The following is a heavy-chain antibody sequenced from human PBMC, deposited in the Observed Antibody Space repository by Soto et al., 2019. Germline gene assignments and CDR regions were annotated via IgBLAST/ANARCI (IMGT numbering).Heavy chain of an antibody. CDR3: ASLMSSGYSYGMDV. V-gene: IGHV1-69*02. D-gene: IGHD3-10*01. Sequence: QVQLVQSGAEVKKPGSSVKVSCKASGGTFSSYTISWVRQAPGQGLEWMGRIIPILGIANYAQKFQGRVTSTADKSTSTAYMELSSLRSEDTAVYYCASLMSSGYSYGMDVWGQGTRVTVSS. CDR2: IIPILGIA. CDR1: GGTFSSYT. J-gene: IGHJ6*02.